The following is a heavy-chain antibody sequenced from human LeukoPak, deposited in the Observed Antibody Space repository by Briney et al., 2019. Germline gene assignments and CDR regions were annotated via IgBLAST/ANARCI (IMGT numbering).Heavy chain of an antibody. Sequence: GGSLRLSCAASGFTFSSYSMNWVRQAPGKGLEWVSSISSGSSYIYYADSVKGRFTISRDNAKNSLYLQMNSLRAEDTAVYYCAREVYYYDSSGYSNFDYWGQGTLVTVSS. J-gene: IGHJ4*02. D-gene: IGHD3-22*01. CDR2: ISSGSSYI. CDR1: GFTFSSYS. V-gene: IGHV3-21*01. CDR3: AREVYYYDSSGYSNFDY.